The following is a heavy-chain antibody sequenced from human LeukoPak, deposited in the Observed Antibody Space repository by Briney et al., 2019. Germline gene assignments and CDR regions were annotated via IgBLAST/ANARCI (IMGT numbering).Heavy chain of an antibody. Sequence: SETLSLTCAVSGYSISSGYYWGWIRQPPGKGLEWIGSIYHSGSTYYNPSLKSRVTISVDTSKNQFSLKLSSVTAADTAVYYCARGLYQLLLTIPTNWFDPWGQGTLVTVSS. V-gene: IGHV4-38-2*01. CDR1: GYSISSGYY. CDR2: IYHSGST. D-gene: IGHD2-2*01. CDR3: ARGLYQLLLTIPTNWFDP. J-gene: IGHJ5*02.